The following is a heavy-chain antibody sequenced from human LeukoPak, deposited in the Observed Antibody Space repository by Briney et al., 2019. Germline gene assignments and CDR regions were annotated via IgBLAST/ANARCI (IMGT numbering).Heavy chain of an antibody. CDR1: GGSFSDYS. Sequence: SETLSLTCAVYGGSFSDYSWSWIRQPPGKGLEWIGYIYYTESPNYNPSLKSRLTISVDASKNHFSLKLNSVTAADTAVYYCARGQWLPVFDFWGQGTLVTVSS. CDR3: ARGQWLPVFDF. J-gene: IGHJ4*02. V-gene: IGHV4-59*01. CDR2: IYYTESP. D-gene: IGHD3-22*01.